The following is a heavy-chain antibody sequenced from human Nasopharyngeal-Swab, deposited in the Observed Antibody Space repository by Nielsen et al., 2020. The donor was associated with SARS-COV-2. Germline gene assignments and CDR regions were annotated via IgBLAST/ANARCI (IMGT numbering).Heavy chain of an antibody. V-gene: IGHV3-53*01. Sequence: GESLKISCAASGFTIGGWYMSWVRQAPGKGLEWVTILSGVGNTFYIESVKGRFTISRDNLQNTVHLQMNSLRAEDTAVYYCARDQGDFWGQGTLVTVSS. J-gene: IGHJ4*02. CDR2: LSGVGNT. CDR3: ARDQGDF. CDR1: GFTIGGWY.